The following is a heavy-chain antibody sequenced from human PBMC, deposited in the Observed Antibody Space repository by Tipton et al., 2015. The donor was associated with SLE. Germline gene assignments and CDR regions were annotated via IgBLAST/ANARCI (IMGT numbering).Heavy chain of an antibody. V-gene: IGHV3-7*05. J-gene: IGHJ4*02. CDR1: GFTVSSNY. CDR2: INQDGSEK. Sequence: SLRLSCAASGFTVSSNYMTWVRQAPGKGLEWVGQINQDGSEKYYVDSVEGRYTISRDNAKNSLYLQMNSLRVDDTAVYYCARDATGTTFHYWGQGTLVTVSS. CDR3: ARDATGTTFHY. D-gene: IGHD1-1*01.